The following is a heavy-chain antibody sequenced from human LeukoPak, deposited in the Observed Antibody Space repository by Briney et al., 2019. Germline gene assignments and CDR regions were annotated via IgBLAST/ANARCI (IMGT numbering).Heavy chain of an antibody. J-gene: IGHJ3*02. CDR2: IYYSGST. V-gene: IGHV4-39*01. CDR3: ARGRRVYSGTYDAYDI. CDR1: GGSISSSSYY. D-gene: IGHD1-26*01. Sequence: SETLSLTCTVSGGSISSSSYYWGWIRQPPGKGLEWIGSIYYSGSTYYNPSLKSRVTISVDTSKNQFSLKLSSVTAADTAVYYCARGRRVYSGTYDAYDIWGQGTMVTVSS.